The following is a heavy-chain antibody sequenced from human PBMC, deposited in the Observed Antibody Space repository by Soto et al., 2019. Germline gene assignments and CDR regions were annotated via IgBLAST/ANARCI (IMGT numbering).Heavy chain of an antibody. V-gene: IGHV4-39*01. CDR2: IYYSGST. D-gene: IGHD3-22*01. CDR3: ARRVSLGWVGGYYDSSGYYDDY. CDR1: GGSISSSSYY. J-gene: IGHJ4*02. Sequence: QLQLQESGPGLVKPSETLSLTCTVSGGSISSSSYYWGWIRQPPGKGLEWIGSIYYSGSTYYNPSLKSRVTISVDTSKNQFSLKLSSVTAADTAVYYCARRVSLGWVGGYYDSSGYYDDYWGQGTLVTVSS.